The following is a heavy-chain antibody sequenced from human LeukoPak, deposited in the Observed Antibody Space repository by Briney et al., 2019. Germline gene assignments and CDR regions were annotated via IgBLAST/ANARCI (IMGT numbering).Heavy chain of an antibody. Sequence: SVKVSCKASGGTFSSYAISWVRQAPGQGLEWMGGIIPIFGTANYAQKFQGRVTITADESTSTAYMELSSLRSEDTAVYYCARGASESGWYKNYYYMDVWGKGTTVTVSS. D-gene: IGHD6-19*01. CDR2: IIPIFGTA. CDR3: ARGASESGWYKNYYYMDV. CDR1: GGTFSSYA. J-gene: IGHJ6*03. V-gene: IGHV1-69*13.